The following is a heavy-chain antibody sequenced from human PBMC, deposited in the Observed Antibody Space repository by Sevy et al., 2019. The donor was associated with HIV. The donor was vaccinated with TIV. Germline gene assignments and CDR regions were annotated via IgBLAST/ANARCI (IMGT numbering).Heavy chain of an antibody. CDR1: RFTFSSYW. Sequence: GGYLRLSCAASRFTFSSYWMSWVRQAPGKGLERVANINQDGSEKCHLDSVKGRFTIPRDNAKNSLYLQMSSLRAEDSYVYFCARVSTIYYDRGYFYAMDVWGQGTTVFVSS. CDR3: ARVSTIYYDRGYFYAMDV. J-gene: IGHJ6*02. D-gene: IGHD3-22*01. V-gene: IGHV3-7*01. CDR2: INQDGSEK.